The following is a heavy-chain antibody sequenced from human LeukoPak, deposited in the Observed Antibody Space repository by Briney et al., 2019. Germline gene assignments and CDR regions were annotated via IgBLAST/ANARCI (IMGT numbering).Heavy chain of an antibody. Sequence: SDTLSLTCAVSGGSLSNGGYSCSWIRRPPGKGLEWFGVSYQSWTTHYNPSLKSRLPFSLDKSNNLFSLKQTSRSAPDTALYCCPSNYYGSGAFYVHNWRQGILVTLSA. V-gene: IGHV4-30-2*01. D-gene: IGHD3-10*01. J-gene: IGHJ4*02. CDR3: PSNYYGSGAFYVHN. CDR2: SYQSWTT. CDR1: GGSLSNGGYS.